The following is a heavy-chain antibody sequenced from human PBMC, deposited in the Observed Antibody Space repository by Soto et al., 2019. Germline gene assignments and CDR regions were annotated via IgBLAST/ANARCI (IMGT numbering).Heavy chain of an antibody. V-gene: IGHV3-30*02. D-gene: IGHD6-19*01. CDR1: GFTFSSYG. CDR3: AKGGRQWLVTSDFNY. J-gene: IGHJ4*02. Sequence: GGSLRLSCAASGFTFSSYGMHWVRQAPCKGLEWVAVVPHDGRNTHYADSVKGRFTISRDSSKNTVSLEMTSLRAEDTAVYYCAKGGRQWLVTSDFNYWGQGALVTVSS. CDR2: VPHDGRNT.